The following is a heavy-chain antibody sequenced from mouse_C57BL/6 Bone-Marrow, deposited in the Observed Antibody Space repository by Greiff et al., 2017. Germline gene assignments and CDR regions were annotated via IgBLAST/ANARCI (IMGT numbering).Heavy chain of an antibody. D-gene: IGHD1-1*01. CDR2: IDPEDGET. CDR1: GFNIKDYY. J-gene: IGHJ4*01. V-gene: IGHV14-2*01. CDR3: SRRYGSGLHAMDY. Sequence: VQLQQSGAELVKPGASVKLSCTASGFNIKDYYMHWVKQRTEQGLEWNGRIDPEDGETKSAPKFQGKATITADTSSNTAYLQLISLTSDDNAVYYCSRRYGSGLHAMDYWGQGTSVTVSS.